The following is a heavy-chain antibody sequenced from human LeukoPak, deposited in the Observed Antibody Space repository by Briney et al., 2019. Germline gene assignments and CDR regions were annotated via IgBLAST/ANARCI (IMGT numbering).Heavy chain of an antibody. V-gene: IGHV4-39*07. CDR1: GGSIGSGTYY. J-gene: IGHJ4*02. CDR2: INHSGST. D-gene: IGHD5-18*01. CDR3: ARYSYGSVNFDY. Sequence: SGTLSLTCTVSGGSIGSGTYYWSWIRQPPGKGLEWIGEINHSGSTNYNPSLKSRVTISVDTSKNQFSLKLSSVTAADTAVYYCARYSYGSVNFDYWGQGTLVTVSS.